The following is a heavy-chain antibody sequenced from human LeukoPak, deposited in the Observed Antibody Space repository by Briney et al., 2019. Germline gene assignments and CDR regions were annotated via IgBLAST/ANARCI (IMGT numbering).Heavy chain of an antibody. CDR1: GFTFSNYW. J-gene: IGHJ4*02. D-gene: IGHD3/OR15-3a*01. CDR3: ARPMISVMSLGADF. CDR2: ISSDGSST. Sequence: GGSLTLSCAVSGFTFSNYWIHWVRQAPGKGLVWVSCISSDGSSTNYADSVKGRFSISRDNAKNTLYLHMNSLRAEDTALYYCARPMISVMSLGADFWGQGSLVTVSS. V-gene: IGHV3-74*01.